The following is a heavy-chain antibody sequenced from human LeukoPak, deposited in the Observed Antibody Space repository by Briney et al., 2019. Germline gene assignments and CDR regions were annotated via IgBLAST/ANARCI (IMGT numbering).Heavy chain of an antibody. CDR1: GYTFTSCD. D-gene: IGHD4-11*01. Sequence: AASVKVSCKASGYTFTSCDINWVRQATGQGLEWMGWMNPNSGNTGYAQKFQGRVTMTRNTSISTAYMELSSLRSEDTAVYYCARGENFRSTDDVIDYWGQGTLVTVSS. V-gene: IGHV1-8*01. CDR3: ARGENFRSTDDVIDY. J-gene: IGHJ4*02. CDR2: MNPNSGNT.